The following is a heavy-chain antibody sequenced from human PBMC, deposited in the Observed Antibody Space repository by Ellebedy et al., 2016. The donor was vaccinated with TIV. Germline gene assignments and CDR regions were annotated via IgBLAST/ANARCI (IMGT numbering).Heavy chain of an antibody. V-gene: IGHV3-30*02. CDR3: AKDLRAFRSRWELLPPYFDY. CDR1: GFTFSSHG. CDR2: IRDDASTK. J-gene: IGHJ4*02. D-gene: IGHD1-26*01. Sequence: PGGSLRLSCAASGFTFSSHGMHWVCQAPRKGLEWVAFIRDDASTKYYADSVKGRFTISRDNSKNTLYLQMNSLRAEDTTVYYCAKDLRAFRSRWELLPPYFDYWGQGTLVTVSS.